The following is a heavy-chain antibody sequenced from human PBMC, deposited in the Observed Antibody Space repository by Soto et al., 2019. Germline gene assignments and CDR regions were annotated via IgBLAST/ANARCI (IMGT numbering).Heavy chain of an antibody. CDR2: ISYDGSNK. Sequence: QVQLVESGGGVVQPGRSLRLSCAASGFTFSSYGMHWVRRAPGKGLEWVAVISYDGSNKYYADSVKGRFTISRDNSKNTLYLQMSSLSAEDTAVYYCAKELSSGWDWAINWFDPWGQGPLVTVSS. V-gene: IGHV3-30*18. J-gene: IGHJ5*02. CDR1: GFTFSSYG. D-gene: IGHD6-19*01. CDR3: AKELSSGWDWAINWFDP.